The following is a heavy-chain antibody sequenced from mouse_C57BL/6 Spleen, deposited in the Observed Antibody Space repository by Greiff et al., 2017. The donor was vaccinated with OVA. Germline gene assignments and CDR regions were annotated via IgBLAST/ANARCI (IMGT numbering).Heavy chain of an antibody. J-gene: IGHJ2*01. V-gene: IGHV1-55*01. D-gene: IGHD3-2*02. Sequence: QVQLQQPGAELVKPGASVKMSCKASGYTFTSYWITWVKQRPGQGLEWIGDIYPGSGSTNYNEKFKSKATLNVDTSSSTAYMQLSSLTSEDSAVYYCARDSSGYGGYYFDYWGQGTTVTVSS. CDR1: GYTFTSYW. CDR3: ARDSSGYGGYYFDY. CDR2: IYPGSGST.